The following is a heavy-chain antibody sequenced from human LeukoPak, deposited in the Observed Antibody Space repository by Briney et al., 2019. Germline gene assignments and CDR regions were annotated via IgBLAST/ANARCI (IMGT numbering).Heavy chain of an antibody. V-gene: IGHV3-23*01. Sequence: GGSLRLSCAASGFTFSSYAMSWVRQAPGKGLEWVSAISGSGGSTYYADSVKGRFTISRDNSKNTLYLQMNSLRAEDTAVYYCAKDPSDYGGNDNIFDYWGQGTLVTVSS. CDR1: GFTFSSYA. CDR2: ISGSGGST. D-gene: IGHD4-23*01. CDR3: AKDPSDYGGNDNIFDY. J-gene: IGHJ4*02.